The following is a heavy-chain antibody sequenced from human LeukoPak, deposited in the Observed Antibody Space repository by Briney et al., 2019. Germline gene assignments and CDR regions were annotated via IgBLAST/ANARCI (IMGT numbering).Heavy chain of an antibody. D-gene: IGHD1-14*01. CDR2: IHYTGST. J-gene: IGHJ4*02. CDR3: ARLNLRLDYGDY. CDR1: GGSITSHGYY. V-gene: IGHV4-31*03. Sequence: SETLSLTCTVSGGSITSHGYYWSWIRQHPTKGLEWIGYIHYTGSTYYNPSLKSRVTISVDTSKNQFSLKLSSVTAADTAVYYCARLNLRLDYGDYWGQGTLVTVSS.